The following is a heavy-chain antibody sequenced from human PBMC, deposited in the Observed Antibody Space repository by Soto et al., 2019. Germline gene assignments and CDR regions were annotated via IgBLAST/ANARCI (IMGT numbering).Heavy chain of an antibody. J-gene: IGHJ3*02. CDR2: VYHSGAT. Sequence: TLSLTCTVSGGSLRNYYWSWIRQPPGKGLEWIGYVYHSGATNYNPSLKSRVTISVDTSKSQFSLKLTSVTAAYTAVYYCARDPADYAGHSPTFDIWGQGTMVTVSS. V-gene: IGHV4-59*01. CDR1: GGSLRNYY. D-gene: IGHD4-17*01. CDR3: ARDPADYAGHSPTFDI.